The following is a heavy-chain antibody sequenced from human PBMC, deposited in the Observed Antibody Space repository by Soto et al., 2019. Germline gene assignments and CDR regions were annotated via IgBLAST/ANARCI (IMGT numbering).Heavy chain of an antibody. CDR3: AREHYYDIAGMDV. CDR2: INSDGSST. J-gene: IGHJ6*02. D-gene: IGHD3-22*01. V-gene: IGHV3-74*01. CDR1: GFTFSSYW. Sequence: GGSLRLSCAASGFTFSSYWMHWVRQAPGKGLVWVSRINSDGSSTSYADSVKGRFTISRDNAKNTLYLQMNSLRAEDTAVYYCAREHYYDIAGMDVWGQGTTVTVSS.